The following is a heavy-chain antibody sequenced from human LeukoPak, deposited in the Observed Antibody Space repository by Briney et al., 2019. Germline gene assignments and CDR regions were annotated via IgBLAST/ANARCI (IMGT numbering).Heavy chain of an antibody. Sequence: GGSLRLSCAASGFTVSSNYMSWVRQAPGKGLEWVSVIYSGGSTYYADSVKGRFTISRDNSKNTLYLQMNSLRAEDTAVYYCARESTVTRYFDLWGRGTLVTVSP. J-gene: IGHJ2*01. CDR3: ARESTVTRYFDL. V-gene: IGHV3-66*01. CDR2: IYSGGST. CDR1: GFTVSSNY. D-gene: IGHD4-17*01.